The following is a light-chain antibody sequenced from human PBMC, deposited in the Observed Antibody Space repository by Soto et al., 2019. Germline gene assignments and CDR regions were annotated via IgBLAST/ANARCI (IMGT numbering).Light chain of an antibody. CDR2: GAS. CDR3: QQYGSSPT. Sequence: EVVLTQSPVTLSLSPGERATLSCRASQSFRGLLAWYQQKPGQAPRRLIYGASSRATGIPDRFSGSGSGADFTLTISRLEPEDFAVYYCQQYGSSPTFGEGTRLEIK. V-gene: IGKV3-20*01. CDR1: QSFRGL. J-gene: IGKJ5*01.